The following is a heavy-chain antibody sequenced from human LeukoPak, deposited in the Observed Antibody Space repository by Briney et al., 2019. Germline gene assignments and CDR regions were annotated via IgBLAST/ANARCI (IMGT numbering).Heavy chain of an antibody. Sequence: GASVKVSCKVVAYDFTGYYIHWVRQAPGQEPEWMGRLNPNTGHAVYAFKFQGRVTITRDTSSSTAYMEVTRLTSDDTALYYCAKDRDGADRIIHWGQGTLVTVSS. CDR2: LNPNTGHA. V-gene: IGHV1-2*06. CDR3: AKDRDGADRIIH. J-gene: IGHJ4*02. CDR1: AYDFTGYY. D-gene: IGHD5-24*01.